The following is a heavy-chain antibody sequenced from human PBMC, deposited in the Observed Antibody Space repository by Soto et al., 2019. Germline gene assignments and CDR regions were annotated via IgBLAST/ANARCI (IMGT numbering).Heavy chain of an antibody. CDR2: ISSSSSYI. V-gene: IGHV3-21*01. D-gene: IGHD3-3*01. Sequence: EVQLVESGGGLVKPGGSLRLSCAASGFTFSSYSMNWVRQAPGKGLEWVSSISSSSSYIYYADSVKGRFTISRDNANNSLYLQMNSLRAEDTAVYYCARGYYDFWSGYSYYMDVWGKGTTVTVSS. CDR3: ARGYYDFWSGYSYYMDV. J-gene: IGHJ6*03. CDR1: GFTFSSYS.